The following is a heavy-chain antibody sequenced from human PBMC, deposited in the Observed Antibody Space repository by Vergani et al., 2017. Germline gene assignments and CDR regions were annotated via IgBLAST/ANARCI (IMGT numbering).Heavy chain of an antibody. J-gene: IGHJ6*02. D-gene: IGHD3-3*01. CDR3: ARVFIPDFLEWSHPLGGMDV. Sequence: QLQLQESGPGLVKPSETLSLTCTVSGGSISSSSYYWGWIRQPPGKGLEWIGSIYYSGSTYYNPSLKSRVTISVDTSKNQFSLKLSSVTAADTAVYYCARVFIPDFLEWSHPLGGMDVWGQGTTVTVSS. V-gene: IGHV4-39*07. CDR2: IYYSGST. CDR1: GGSISSSSYY.